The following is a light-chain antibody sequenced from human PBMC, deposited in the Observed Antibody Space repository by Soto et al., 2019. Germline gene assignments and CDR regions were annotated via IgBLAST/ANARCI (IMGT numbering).Light chain of an antibody. Sequence: EIGVTQSAATLSLSPGERATLSCMASQSISSYLAWYRRKPGQAPRLLIYDAYNRATGIPARFSGSGSGTAFTLPISTLEPEDFAVYYCQQRSAWALTFGGGPKVEIK. CDR2: DAY. CDR3: QQRSAWALT. CDR1: QSISSY. V-gene: IGKV3-11*01. J-gene: IGKJ4*01.